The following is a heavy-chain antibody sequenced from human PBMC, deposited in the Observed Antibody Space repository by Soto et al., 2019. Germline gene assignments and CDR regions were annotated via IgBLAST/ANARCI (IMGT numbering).Heavy chain of an antibody. CDR3: ARVTVTTQNFDY. CDR2: ISSSSSYI. CDR1: GFTFSRYR. Sequence: GWYLRLSCAASGFTFSRYRLNWVRQAPWKGLEWVSSISSSSSYIYYADSVKGRFTISRDNAKNSLYLQMNSLRAEDTAVYYCARVTVTTQNFDYWGQGTLVPVSS. J-gene: IGHJ4*02. D-gene: IGHD4-17*01. V-gene: IGHV3-21*01.